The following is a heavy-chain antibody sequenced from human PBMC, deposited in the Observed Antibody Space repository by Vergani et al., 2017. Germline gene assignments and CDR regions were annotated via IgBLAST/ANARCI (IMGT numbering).Heavy chain of an antibody. D-gene: IGHD2-2*01. V-gene: IGHV3-33*01. J-gene: IGHJ6*03. CDR3: ARGAYCSSTSCSPAEGYYYYMDV. Sequence: QVQLVESGGGVVQPGRSLRLSCAASGFTFSSYGMHWVRQAPGKELDWVTVIWFDGSNKYYADSVKGRFTISRDNSKNTLYLQMNSLRAEDTAVYYCARGAYCSSTSCSPAEGYYYYMDVWGKGTTVTVSS. CDR1: GFTFSSYG. CDR2: IWFDGSNK.